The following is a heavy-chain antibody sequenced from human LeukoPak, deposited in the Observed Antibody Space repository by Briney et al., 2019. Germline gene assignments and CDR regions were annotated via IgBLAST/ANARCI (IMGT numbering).Heavy chain of an antibody. V-gene: IGHV1-69*13. Sequence: ASVKVSCKASGGTFSSYAISWVRQAPGQGLEWMGGIIPIFGTANYAQKFQGRVTITADESTSTAYMELSSLRSEDTAVYYCARAEKYDILTGYARGPFNYWGQGTLVTVSS. CDR2: IIPIFGTA. J-gene: IGHJ4*02. CDR1: GGTFSSYA. CDR3: ARAEKYDILTGYARGPFNY. D-gene: IGHD3-9*01.